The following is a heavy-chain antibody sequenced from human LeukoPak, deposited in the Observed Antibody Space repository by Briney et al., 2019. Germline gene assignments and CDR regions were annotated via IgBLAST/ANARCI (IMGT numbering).Heavy chain of an antibody. Sequence: GGSLRLSCAASGFTFSGSAMHWVRQASGKGLEWVGRIRSKANSYATAYAASVKGRFTISRDDSKNTAYLQMNSLRAEDTAVYYCARDRHYYDSSGYDNFDYWGQGTLVTVSS. V-gene: IGHV3-73*01. CDR1: GFTFSGSA. CDR3: ARDRHYYDSSGYDNFDY. D-gene: IGHD3-22*01. J-gene: IGHJ4*02. CDR2: IRSKANSYAT.